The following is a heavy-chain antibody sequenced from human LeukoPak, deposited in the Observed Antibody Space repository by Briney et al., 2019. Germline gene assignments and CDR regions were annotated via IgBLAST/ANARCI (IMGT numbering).Heavy chain of an antibody. CDR2: MNPNSGGA. CDR3: TRAPSSGPFDY. V-gene: IGHV1-2*02. J-gene: IGHJ4*02. CDR1: GYTFTGYY. D-gene: IGHD3-22*01. Sequence: ASVKVSCKASGYTFTGYYIHWVRQAPGQGLEWMGWMNPNSGGADYAQKFQGRVTMTRDTSISTAYMELSRLRSDDTALYYCTRAPSSGPFDYWGQGTLVTVSS.